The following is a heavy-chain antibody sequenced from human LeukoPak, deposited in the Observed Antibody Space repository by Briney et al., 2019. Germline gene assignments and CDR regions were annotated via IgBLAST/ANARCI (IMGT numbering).Heavy chain of an antibody. V-gene: IGHV1-2*04. CDR1: GYTFTGYY. D-gene: IGHD3-22*01. CDR3: ARELDSSGLDAFDI. CDR2: INPNSGGT. J-gene: IGHJ3*02. Sequence: ASVKVSCKASGYTFTGYYMHWVRQAPGQGLEWMGWINPNSGGTNYAQKFQGWVTMTRDTSISTAYMELSRLRSDDTAVYYCARELDSSGLDAFDIWGQGTMVTVS.